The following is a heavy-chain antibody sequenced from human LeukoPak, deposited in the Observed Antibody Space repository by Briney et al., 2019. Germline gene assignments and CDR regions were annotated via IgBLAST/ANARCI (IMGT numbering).Heavy chain of an antibody. CDR3: ARLLMTGTSRGFFDY. J-gene: IGHJ4*02. CDR1: GGSISSHY. V-gene: IGHV4-4*07. D-gene: IGHD1-7*01. Sequence: PETLSLTCTVSGGSISSHYWSWIRQPAGKGLEWIGRIYRTGSTSYNPSLKSRLTTSVDTSKNQFSLKLSSVTAADTAVYYCARLLMTGTSRGFFDYWGQGHPVTVSS. CDR2: IYRTGST.